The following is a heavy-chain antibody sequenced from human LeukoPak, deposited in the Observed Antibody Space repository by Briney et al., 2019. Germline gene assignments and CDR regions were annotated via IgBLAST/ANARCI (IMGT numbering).Heavy chain of an antibody. D-gene: IGHD3-10*01. CDR1: GGPISSYY. J-gene: IGHJ6*03. CDR3: ARVEEGYGSGRRENYYYYYMDV. V-gene: IGHV4-59*01. CDR2: IYYSGST. Sequence: SETLSLTCTVSGGPISSYYWSWIRQPPGKGLEWIGYIYYSGSTNYNPSLKGRVIISVDTSKNQFSLKLSSVTAADTAVYYCARVEEGYGSGRRENYYYYYMDVWGKGTTVTISS.